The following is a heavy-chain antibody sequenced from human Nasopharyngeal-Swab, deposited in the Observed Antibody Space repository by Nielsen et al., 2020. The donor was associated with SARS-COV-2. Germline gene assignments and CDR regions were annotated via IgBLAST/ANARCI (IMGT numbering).Heavy chain of an antibody. Sequence: GESLKISCVVSGFRLDRSSMQWVRQAPGKGLEWVALLSHDGTKEYYADSVKGRFTISRDNDKNSVSLQMNSLRVEDTGIYYCVRDDYTDYGNFFDPWGQGTQVTVSS. D-gene: IGHD4-11*01. CDR3: VRDDYTDYGNFFDP. V-gene: IGHV3-30*04. J-gene: IGHJ5*02. CDR2: LSHDGTKE. CDR1: GFRLDRSS.